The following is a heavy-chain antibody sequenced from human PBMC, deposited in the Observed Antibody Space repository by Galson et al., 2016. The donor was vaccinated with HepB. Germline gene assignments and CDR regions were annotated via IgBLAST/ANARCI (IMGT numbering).Heavy chain of an antibody. V-gene: IGHV4-34*01. Sequence: SETLSLTCAVYGGSLSGYYWSWIRQAPGKGLEWIGEINHSGRSKNNPSLKSRVTMSLDTSKNQISLKPISVTAADTAVYYCARGHLGGHDFWSGMNGVWFDPWGQGTLVSVSS. J-gene: IGHJ5*02. D-gene: IGHD3-3*01. CDR1: GGSLSGYY. CDR2: INHSGRS. CDR3: ARGHLGGHDFWSGMNGVWFDP.